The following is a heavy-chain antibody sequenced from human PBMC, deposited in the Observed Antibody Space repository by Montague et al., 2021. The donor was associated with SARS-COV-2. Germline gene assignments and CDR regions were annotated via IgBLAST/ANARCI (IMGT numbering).Heavy chain of an antibody. CDR3: AVNYGSGSYSTYYYGMDV. CDR1: GGSFSGYY. Sequence: SETLSLTCAVYGGSFSGYYWSWIRRPPGKGLEWIGEINHSGSTNYNPSLKSRVTISVDTSKNQFSLKLSSVTAADTAVYYCAVNYGSGSYSTYYYGMDVWGQGTTVTVSS. CDR2: INHSGST. J-gene: IGHJ6*02. D-gene: IGHD3-10*01. V-gene: IGHV4-34*01.